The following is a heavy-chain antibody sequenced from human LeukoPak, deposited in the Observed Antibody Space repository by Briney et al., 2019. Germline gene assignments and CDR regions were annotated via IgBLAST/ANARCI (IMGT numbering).Heavy chain of an antibody. V-gene: IGHV4-31*03. CDR1: GGSISSGGYY. D-gene: IGHD6-6*01. Sequence: SETLSLTCTVSGGSISSGGYYWSWIRQHPGKGLEWIGYIYHSGSTYYNPSLKSRVTISVDRSKNQFSLKLSSVTAADTAVYYCARGPSLRRIAARLLAFDIWGQGTMVTVSS. CDR2: IYHSGST. J-gene: IGHJ3*02. CDR3: ARGPSLRRIAARLLAFDI.